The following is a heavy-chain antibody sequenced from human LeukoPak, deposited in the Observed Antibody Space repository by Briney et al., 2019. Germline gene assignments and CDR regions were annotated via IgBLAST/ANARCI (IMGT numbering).Heavy chain of an antibody. Sequence: GGSLRLSCAASGFNFITAAMTWVRQAPGKGLECVSLIGSSGGSTYYADSVRGRFTISKDNSNHTLSLQMNRLRVEDTAIYSCVKDIQLSTWGLATMVTVSS. CDR1: GFNFITAA. J-gene: IGHJ3*01. D-gene: IGHD5-24*01. CDR2: IGSSGGST. V-gene: IGHV3-23*01. CDR3: VKDIQLST.